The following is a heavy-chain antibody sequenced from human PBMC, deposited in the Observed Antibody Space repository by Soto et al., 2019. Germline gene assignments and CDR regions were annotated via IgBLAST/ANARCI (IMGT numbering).Heavy chain of an antibody. D-gene: IGHD3-9*01. CDR1: GGSISSSSYY. Sequence: QLQLQESGPGLVKPSETLSLTCTVSGGSISSSSYYWGWIRQPPGKGLEWIGSIYYSGSTYYNPSLKSRVTISVDTSKNQFSLKLSSVTAADTAVYYCARLPRSLRYFDWLPSYGMDVWGQGTTVTVSS. CDR3: ARLPRSLRYFDWLPSYGMDV. V-gene: IGHV4-39*01. J-gene: IGHJ6*02. CDR2: IYYSGST.